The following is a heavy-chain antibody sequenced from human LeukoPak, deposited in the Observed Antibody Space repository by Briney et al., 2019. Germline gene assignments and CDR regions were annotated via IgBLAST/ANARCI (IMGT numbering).Heavy chain of an antibody. Sequence: SETLSLTCTVSGGSISSSSYYWGWIRQPPGKGLAWIGSIYYSGSTYYNPSLKSRVTISVDTSKNQFSLKLSSVTAADTAVYYCARHSSSRGYESNYWGQGTLVTVSS. D-gene: IGHD6-6*01. CDR1: GGSISSSSYY. CDR2: IYYSGST. J-gene: IGHJ4*02. CDR3: ARHSSSRGYESNY. V-gene: IGHV4-39*01.